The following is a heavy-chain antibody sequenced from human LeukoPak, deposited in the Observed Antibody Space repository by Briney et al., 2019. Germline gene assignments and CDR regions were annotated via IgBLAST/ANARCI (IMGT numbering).Heavy chain of an antibody. CDR3: ARGGYYYDGSGYYYVY. CDR1: GFTFSSYG. J-gene: IGHJ4*02. D-gene: IGHD3-22*01. CDR2: IWSDGSNK. V-gene: IGHV3-33*01. Sequence: GGSLRLSCAASGFTFSSYGMHWGRQAPGKGLEWVAVIWSDGSNKYYAESVKGRFTISRDNSMNTLYLQMNRLRAEDTAVYYCARGGYYYDGSGYYYVYWGQGTLVTVSS.